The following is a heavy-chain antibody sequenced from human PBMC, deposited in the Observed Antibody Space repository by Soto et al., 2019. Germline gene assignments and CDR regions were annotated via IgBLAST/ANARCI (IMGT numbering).Heavy chain of an antibody. Sequence: QVQLVESGGGVVQPGRSLRLSCAASGFTFSSYGMHWVRQAPGKGLEWVAVIWYDGSNKYYADSVKGRFTISRDNSKNTLYLQMNSLRAEDTAVYYCAREDLGIQLWDPFDYWGQGTLVTVSS. CDR1: GFTFSSYG. V-gene: IGHV3-33*01. D-gene: IGHD5-18*01. CDR2: IWYDGSNK. CDR3: AREDLGIQLWDPFDY. J-gene: IGHJ4*02.